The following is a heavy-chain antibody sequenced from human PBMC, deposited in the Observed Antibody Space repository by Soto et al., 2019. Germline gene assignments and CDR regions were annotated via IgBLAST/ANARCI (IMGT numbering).Heavy chain of an antibody. J-gene: IGHJ6*02. CDR3: AGPAVIARFGNGLDV. CDR1: GDSVDNLY. V-gene: IGHV4-59*08. D-gene: IGHD3-16*01. Sequence: QVRESGPGLVKPSETLSLTCTVSGDSVDNLYWSWIRQPPGKGLEWIGYTYYTGVTTLYKPSPQSRIPMQIDRSNNQISLLLRSVTAADTAMYYCAGPAVIARFGNGLDVWGQGTTVTVSS. CDR2: TYYTGVT.